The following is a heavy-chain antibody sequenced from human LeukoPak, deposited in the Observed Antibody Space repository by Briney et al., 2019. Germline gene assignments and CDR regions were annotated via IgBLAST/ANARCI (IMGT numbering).Heavy chain of an antibody. D-gene: IGHD2-2*01. CDR2: IKSKTDGGTT. V-gene: IGHV3-15*01. Sequence: GGSLRLSCAASGFTFSSAWMSWVRQAPGKGLEWVGRIKSKTDGGTTDYAAPVKGRFTISRDDSKNTLYLQMNSLKTEDTAVYYCTTEWIYCSSTSCPVGLFDYWGQGTLVTVSS. CDR1: GFTFSSAW. J-gene: IGHJ4*02. CDR3: TTEWIYCSSTSCPVGLFDY.